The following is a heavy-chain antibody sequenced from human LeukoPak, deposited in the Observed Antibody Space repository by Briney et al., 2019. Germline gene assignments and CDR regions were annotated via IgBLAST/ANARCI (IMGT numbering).Heavy chain of an antibody. CDR3: AREVISLAPRCQDFYFYMDV. V-gene: IGHV1-18*01. J-gene: IGHJ6*03. D-gene: IGHD5-24*01. Sequence: ASVKVSCKASGYSFTSYGISWVRQAPAQGREWMGWISPYNGNTHYAQSLRDRVTMTTDTSTSTAYMELRSLTSDDTAVYYCAREVISLAPRCQDFYFYMDVWGQGTTVTVSS. CDR1: GYSFTSYG. CDR2: ISPYNGNT.